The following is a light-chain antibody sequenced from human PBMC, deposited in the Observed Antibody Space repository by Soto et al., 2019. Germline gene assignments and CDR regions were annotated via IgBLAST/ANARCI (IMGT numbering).Light chain of an antibody. Sequence: QSALTQPASGSGSPGQSITIFCTGTSSDVGNYNLVSWYQHHPGEAPQLIVFEDNKRPSGVSNRFSGSKSGNTASLTISGLQAEDEADYYCCSYAGGNTYVFGTGTQLTVL. CDR1: SSDVGNYNL. J-gene: IGLJ1*01. CDR3: CSYAGGNTYV. CDR2: EDN. V-gene: IGLV2-23*01.